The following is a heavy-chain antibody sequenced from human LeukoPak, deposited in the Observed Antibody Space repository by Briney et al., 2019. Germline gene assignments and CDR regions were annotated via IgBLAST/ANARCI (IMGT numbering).Heavy chain of an antibody. CDR3: ARGGLRRNYDFWSGPYPGFDP. CDR2: INHSGST. V-gene: IGHV4-34*01. D-gene: IGHD3-3*01. Sequence: PSETLSLTCAVYGGSFSGYYWSWIRQPPGKGLEWIGEINHSGSTNYNPSLKSRVTISVDTSKNQFSLKLSSVTAADTAVYYCARGGLRRNYDFWSGPYPGFDPWGQGTLVTVSS. CDR1: GGSFSGYY. J-gene: IGHJ5*02.